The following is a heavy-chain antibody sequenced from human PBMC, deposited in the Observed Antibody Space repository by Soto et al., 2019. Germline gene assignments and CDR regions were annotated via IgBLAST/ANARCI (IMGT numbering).Heavy chain of an antibody. CDR1: GGSISSGGYS. Sequence: SETLSLTCAVSGGSISSGGYSWSWIRQPPGKGLEWIGYIYHSGSTHYNPSLKSRVTISVDRSKNQFSLKLSSVTAADTAVYYCARDSSGASWFDPWGQGTLVTVSS. D-gene: IGHD3-22*01. CDR3: ARDSSGASWFDP. CDR2: IYHSGST. V-gene: IGHV4-30-2*01. J-gene: IGHJ5*02.